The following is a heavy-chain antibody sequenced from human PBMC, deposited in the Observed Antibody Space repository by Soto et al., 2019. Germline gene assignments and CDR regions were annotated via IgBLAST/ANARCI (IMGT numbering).Heavy chain of an antibody. V-gene: IGHV4-31*03. D-gene: IGHD2-21*01. CDR2: IYYTGKT. Sequence: SETLSLTCTVSGGSLSSCGYYWIWLRQLPGKGLEWIGYIYYTGKTYYNPALKSRLAMSVDTSKNQFSLKLSSVTAADSALYYCARVFAGSFDYWGQGTLVTVSS. CDR3: ARVFAGSFDY. J-gene: IGHJ4*02. CDR1: GGSLSSCGYY.